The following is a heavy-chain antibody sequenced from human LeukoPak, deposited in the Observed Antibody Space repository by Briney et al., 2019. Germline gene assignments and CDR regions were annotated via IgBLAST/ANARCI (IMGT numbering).Heavy chain of an antibody. CDR3: AREPTADSNGYYFDY. V-gene: IGHV3-48*03. Sequence: GGSLRLSCAASGFTFSSYEMLWVRQAPGKGLEWVSYISSSGSPIYYADSVKGRFTISRDNAKNSLYMQMNSLRAEDTAVYYCAREPTADSNGYYFDYWGQGTLVTVSS. J-gene: IGHJ4*02. CDR1: GFTFSSYE. CDR2: ISSSGSPI. D-gene: IGHD3-22*01.